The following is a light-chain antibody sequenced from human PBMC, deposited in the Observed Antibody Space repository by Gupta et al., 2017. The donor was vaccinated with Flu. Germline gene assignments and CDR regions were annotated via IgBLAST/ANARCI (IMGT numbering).Light chain of an antibody. V-gene: IGKV1-5*03. Sequence: DLQMTQSPSTLSASVGDRVTITCRASQSISSWVAWYQQKPGKAPKLLIYKASSLESGVPSRFSGSGSGTEFTLTISSLQPDDFATYYCQQYNSYRITFGQGTRLEIK. CDR1: QSISSW. J-gene: IGKJ5*01. CDR2: KAS. CDR3: QQYNSYRIT.